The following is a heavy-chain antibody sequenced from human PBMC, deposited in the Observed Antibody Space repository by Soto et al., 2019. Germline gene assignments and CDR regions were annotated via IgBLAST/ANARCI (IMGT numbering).Heavy chain of an antibody. Sequence: GGSLRLSCAASGFTFSSYAMSWVRQAPGKGLEWVSAISGSGGSTYYADSVKGRFTISRDNSKNTLYLQMNSLRAEDTAVYYCAKDQDIVVVPATWDVWGQGTTVTVSS. CDR1: GFTFSSYA. V-gene: IGHV3-23*01. D-gene: IGHD2-2*01. CDR2: ISGSGGST. J-gene: IGHJ6*02. CDR3: AKDQDIVVVPATWDV.